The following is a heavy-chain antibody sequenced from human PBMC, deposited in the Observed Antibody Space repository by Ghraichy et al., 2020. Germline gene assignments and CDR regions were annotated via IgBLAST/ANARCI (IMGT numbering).Heavy chain of an antibody. V-gene: IGHV4-59*01. J-gene: IGHJ4*02. Sequence: SETLSLTCTVSGGSFTTFYWSWIRQPPGKGLQWIGFAHSSGSAYYNRSLKSRVTISVDTSQNQLSLWVTSLTAADTAVYYCARRHGYSGSMDYWGQGTLVSVSS. D-gene: IGHD5-12*01. CDR1: GGSFTTFY. CDR2: AHSSGSA. CDR3: ARRHGYSGSMDY.